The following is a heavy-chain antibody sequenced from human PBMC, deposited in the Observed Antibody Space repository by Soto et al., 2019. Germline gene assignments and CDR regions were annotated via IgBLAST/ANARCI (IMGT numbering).Heavy chain of an antibody. CDR3: ARVPPPNYDFWSGYYKKWFDP. CDR2: IIPIFGTA. D-gene: IGHD3-3*01. V-gene: IGHV1-69*13. J-gene: IGHJ5*02. Sequence: ASVKVSCKASGGTFSSYAISWVRQAPGQGLEWMGGIIPIFGTANYAQKFQGRVTITADESTSTAYMELSSLRSEDTAVYYCARVPPPNYDFWSGYYKKWFDPWG. CDR1: GGTFSSYA.